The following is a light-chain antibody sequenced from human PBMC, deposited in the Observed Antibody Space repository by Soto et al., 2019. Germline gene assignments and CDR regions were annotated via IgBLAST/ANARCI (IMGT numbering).Light chain of an antibody. CDR3: QQYGTSSRT. CDR1: QTLSTS. CDR2: LAS. V-gene: IGKV1-5*03. Sequence: DIQMTQSPSTLSAFVGDRVNITCRASQTLSTSLAWYQQKPGRPPKLLIYLASSLQSGVPARFSGSRSATEFTLSISSLQPDDFATNYCQQYGTSSRTFGQGTKVDIK. J-gene: IGKJ1*01.